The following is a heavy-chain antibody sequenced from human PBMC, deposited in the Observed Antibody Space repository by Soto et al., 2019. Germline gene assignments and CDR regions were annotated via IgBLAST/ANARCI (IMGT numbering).Heavy chain of an antibody. V-gene: IGHV1-2*02. CDR1: GYTFTGYY. CDR3: ARANSGDDDEFDY. Sequence: ASVKVSCKASGYTFTGYYMHWLRQAPGQGLEWMGWINPNSGGTKYAQKFQGRVTLTRDTSLSTAYMELSSLRSDDTAVFYCARANSGDDDEFDYWGQGTPVTVSS. J-gene: IGHJ4*02. CDR2: INPNSGGT. D-gene: IGHD5-12*01.